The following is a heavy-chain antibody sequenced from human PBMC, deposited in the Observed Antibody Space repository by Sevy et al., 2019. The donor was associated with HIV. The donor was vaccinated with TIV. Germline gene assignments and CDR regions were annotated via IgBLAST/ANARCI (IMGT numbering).Heavy chain of an antibody. CDR3: AREGATSPIFNWFDP. D-gene: IGHD1-26*01. CDR1: GFTFSSYS. J-gene: IGHJ5*02. CDR2: ISSSSSYI. V-gene: IGHV3-21*01. Sequence: GESLKISCAASGFTFSSYSMNWVRQAPGKGLELVSSISSSSSYIYYADSVKGRFTISRDNAKNSLYLQMNSLRAEDTAVYYCAREGATSPIFNWFDPWGQGTLVTVSS.